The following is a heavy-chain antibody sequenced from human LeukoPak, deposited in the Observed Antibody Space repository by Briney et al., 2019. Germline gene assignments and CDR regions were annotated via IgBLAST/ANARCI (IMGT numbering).Heavy chain of an antibody. CDR2: ISYDGSNK. CDR3: AREGCSGGSCYPYYYYGMDV. J-gene: IGHJ6*02. V-gene: IGHV3-30-3*01. Sequence: PGGSLRLSCAASGFTFSSYAMHWVRQAPGKGLEWVAVISYDGSNKYYADSVKGRFTISRDNSKNTLYLQMNSLRAEDTAVYYCAREGCSGGSCYPYYYYGMDVRGQGTTVTVSS. CDR1: GFTFSSYA. D-gene: IGHD2-15*01.